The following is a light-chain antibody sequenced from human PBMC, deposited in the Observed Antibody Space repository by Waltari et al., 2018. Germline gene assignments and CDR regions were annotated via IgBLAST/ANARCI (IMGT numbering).Light chain of an antibody. CDR1: ASDVAFSNY. CDR3: NSYTGSSSWV. V-gene: IGLV2-14*03. J-gene: IGLJ3*02. CDR2: DVS. Sequence: QSALTQPASVSGSPGQSTTTLCTGTASDVAFSNYVSWYQQHPGKAPQVIIYDVSARPSGVFNRFSGSKSCNSAFRTISGLQAEDEADYYCNSYTGSSSWVFGGGTKLTV.